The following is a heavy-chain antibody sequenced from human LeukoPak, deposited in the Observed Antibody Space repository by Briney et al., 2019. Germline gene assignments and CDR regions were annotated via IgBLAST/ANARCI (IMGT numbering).Heavy chain of an antibody. D-gene: IGHD1-26*01. J-gene: IGHJ4*02. CDR1: GFVFGNYA. CDR2: ILHDGSNK. Sequence: GGSLRLSCAASGFVFGNYAMHWVRQAPGKGLKWVAVILHDGSNKYYADSVKGRFTISRDNSKNTLFLQMNTLRAEDTAVYYCARDMYSGSYYGVNYWGQGTLVTVSS. V-gene: IGHV3-30-3*01. CDR3: ARDMYSGSYYGVNY.